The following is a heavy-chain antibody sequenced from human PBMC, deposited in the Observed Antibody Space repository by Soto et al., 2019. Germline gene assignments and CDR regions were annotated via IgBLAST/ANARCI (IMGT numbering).Heavy chain of an antibody. Sequence: GESLKISCAASGFTFSSYWMSWVRQAPGKGLEWVANIKQDGSEKYYVDSVKGRFTISRDNAKNSLYLQMNSLRAEDTAVYYCARDRYDFWSGYYGIDYWGQGTLVTVSS. D-gene: IGHD3-3*01. CDR1: GFTFSSYW. CDR3: ARDRYDFWSGYYGIDY. V-gene: IGHV3-7*05. J-gene: IGHJ4*02. CDR2: IKQDGSEK.